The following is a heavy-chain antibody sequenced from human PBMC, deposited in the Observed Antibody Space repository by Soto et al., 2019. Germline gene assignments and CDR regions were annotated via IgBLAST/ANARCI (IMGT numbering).Heavy chain of an antibody. J-gene: IGHJ4*02. CDR3: ARVYSGSYGQND. V-gene: IGHV4-61*01. CDR1: GASVSSGSYY. D-gene: IGHD1-26*01. Sequence: QVQLQESGPGVVKPSETLSLSCTVSGASVSSGSYYWTWIRQPPGKGLEWVGYIFYNGKTTNYKPSLKSRVTISVDTSQNQFSLKMSSVTAADTAFYYCARVYSGSYGQNDWGQGTLVTVSA. CDR2: IFYNGKTT.